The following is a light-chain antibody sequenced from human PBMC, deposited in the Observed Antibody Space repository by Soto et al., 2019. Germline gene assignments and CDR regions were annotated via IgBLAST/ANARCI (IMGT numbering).Light chain of an antibody. V-gene: IGKV3-20*01. CDR2: GAS. CDR3: QQYESSLLT. Sequence: EIVLTQSPGTLSLSPGERATLSCRASQSVSSSYLAWYQQKPGQAPRLLIYGASSRATGIPDRFSGSGSGTDFTLTITRLEPEDFAVYYCQQYESSLLTFGGGTEVEIK. CDR1: QSVSSSY. J-gene: IGKJ4*01.